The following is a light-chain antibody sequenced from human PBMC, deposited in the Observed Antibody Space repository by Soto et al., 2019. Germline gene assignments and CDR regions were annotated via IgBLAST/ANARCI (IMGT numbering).Light chain of an antibody. V-gene: IGLV2-11*01. CDR2: DVS. J-gene: IGLJ1*01. Sequence: QSALTQPRSVSGSPGQSVTISCTGTSSDVGAYNYVSWYQQHPGKAPKVMIYDVSKRPSGVPDRFSGSKSGNTASLTISGLQAEDEADYYCGAYAGSYTFYVFGTGTKVTVL. CDR3: GAYAGSYTFYV. CDR1: SSDVGAYNY.